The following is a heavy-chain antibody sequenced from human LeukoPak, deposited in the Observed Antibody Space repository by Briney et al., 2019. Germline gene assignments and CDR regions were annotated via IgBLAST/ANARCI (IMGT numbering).Heavy chain of an antibody. CDR1: GLTFEEYA. CDR2: ISWNSGSI. CDR3: AKDISSEEGGWFDP. V-gene: IGHV3-9*01. J-gene: IGHJ5*02. Sequence: GRSLTLSCTSSGLTFEEYAMHWVPQAPEKGLEWVSGISWNSGSIGYADSVKGRFTISRDNAKNSLYLQMNSLRAEDTALYYCAKDISSEEGGWFDPWGQGTLVTVSS. D-gene: IGHD1-26*01.